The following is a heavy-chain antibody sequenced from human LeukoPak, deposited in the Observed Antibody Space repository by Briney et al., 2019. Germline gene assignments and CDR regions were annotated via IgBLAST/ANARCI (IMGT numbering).Heavy chain of an antibody. CDR3: ARGGVEYSSSWYTYYYGMDV. J-gene: IGHJ6*02. Sequence: SETLSLTCTVSGVSISSYYWSWIRQPPGKGLEWIGYIYYSGSTNYNPSLKSRVTISVDTSKNQFSLKLSSVTAADTAVYYCARGGVEYSSSWYTYYYGMDVWGQGTTVTVSS. V-gene: IGHV4-59*01. CDR2: IYYSGST. D-gene: IGHD6-13*01. CDR1: GVSISSYY.